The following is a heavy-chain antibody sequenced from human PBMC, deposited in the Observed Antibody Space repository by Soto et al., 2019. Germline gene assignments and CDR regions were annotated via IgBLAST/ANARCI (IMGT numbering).Heavy chain of an antibody. Sequence: SETLSLTCTVSGGSISSSSYYWGWIRQPPGKGLEWIGSIYYSGSTYYNPSLKSRVTISVDTSKNQFSLELSSVTAADTAVYYCARHGITMVRGAHYYYYGMDVWGQGTTVT. CDR3: ARHGITMVRGAHYYYYGMDV. J-gene: IGHJ6*02. V-gene: IGHV4-39*01. CDR2: IYYSGST. D-gene: IGHD3-10*01. CDR1: GGSISSSSYY.